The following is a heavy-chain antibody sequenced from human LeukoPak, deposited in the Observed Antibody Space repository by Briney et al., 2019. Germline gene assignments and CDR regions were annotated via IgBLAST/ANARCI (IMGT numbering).Heavy chain of an antibody. Sequence: GGSLRLSCSASGFTFIDYYMTWIRQAPGKGLEWVSYINSGGTTTFYADSVRGRFTITRDNAKKSLYLQMDSLRVEDTAIYYCASNGGAVAKTYDFDYWGQGILVTVSS. J-gene: IGHJ4*02. V-gene: IGHV3-11*01. CDR2: INSGGTTT. CDR3: ASNGGAVAKTYDFDY. CDR1: GFTFIDYY. D-gene: IGHD6-19*01.